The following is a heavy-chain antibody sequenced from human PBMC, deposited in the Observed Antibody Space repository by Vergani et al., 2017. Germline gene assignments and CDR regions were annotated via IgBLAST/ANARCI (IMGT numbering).Heavy chain of an antibody. V-gene: IGHV3-7*03. Sequence: EVQLVESGGGLVQPGGSLRLSCAASGFTFSSYWMSWVRQAPGKGLEWVANIKQDGSGKYYVDSVKGRFTISRDNAKNSLYLQMNSLKTEDTAVYYCTRHDYGDYGTGWGQGTLVTVSS. J-gene: IGHJ4*02. CDR2: IKQDGSGK. D-gene: IGHD4-17*01. CDR1: GFTFSSYW. CDR3: TRHDYGDYGTG.